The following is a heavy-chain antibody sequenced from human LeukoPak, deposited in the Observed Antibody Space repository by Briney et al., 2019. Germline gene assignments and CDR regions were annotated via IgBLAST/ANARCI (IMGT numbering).Heavy chain of an antibody. CDR2: IYTSGST. J-gene: IGHJ4*02. CDR1: VGSISGYY. Sequence: KSSETLSLTCTVSVGSISGYYWSWIRQPAGKGLEWIGRIYTSGSTNYNPSLKTRVTMSVDTSKNHFSLKLSSVTAADTAVHYCARDKDYYFDYWGQGTLVTVSS. V-gene: IGHV4-4*07. CDR3: ARDKDYYFDY. D-gene: IGHD3/OR15-3a*01.